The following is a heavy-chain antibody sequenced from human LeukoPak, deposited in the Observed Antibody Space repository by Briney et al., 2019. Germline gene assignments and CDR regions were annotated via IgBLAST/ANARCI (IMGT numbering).Heavy chain of an antibody. CDR2: IYYSGST. CDR1: GGSISSYY. Sequence: SETLSPTCTVSGGSISSYYWSWIRQPPEKGLEWIGYIYYSGSTNYNPSLKSRVTISVDTSKNQFSLKLNSVTAADTAVYYCARDPAEYSSSWYSSLVRAVRHTTVGFDYWGQGTLVTVSS. V-gene: IGHV4-59*01. D-gene: IGHD6-13*01. J-gene: IGHJ4*02. CDR3: ARDPAEYSSSWYSSLVRAVRHTTVGFDY.